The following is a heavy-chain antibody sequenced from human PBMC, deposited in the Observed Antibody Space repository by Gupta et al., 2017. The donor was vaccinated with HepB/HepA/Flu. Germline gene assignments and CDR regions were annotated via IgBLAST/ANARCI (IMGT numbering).Heavy chain of an antibody. Sequence: SGGSTSYAQKFQGRVTMTRDTSTSTVYMELSSLRSDDTAVYYCARGDYSNYVFYYYYGMDVWGQGTTVTVSS. CDR3: ARGDYSNYVFYYYYGMDV. V-gene: IGHV1-46*01. D-gene: IGHD4-11*01. CDR2: SGGST. J-gene: IGHJ6*02.